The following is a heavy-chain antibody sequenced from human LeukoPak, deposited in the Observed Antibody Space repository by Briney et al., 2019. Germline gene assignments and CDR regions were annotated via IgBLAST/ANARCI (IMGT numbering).Heavy chain of an antibody. J-gene: IGHJ6*03. D-gene: IGHD5-18*01. Sequence: SETLSLTCTVSGGSISSSSYYWGWIRQPPGKGLEWIGSIYYSGSTYYNPSLKSRVTISVDTSKNQFSLKLSSVTAADTAVYYCARGAGYSYPENYYYYYMDVWGKGTTVTVSS. CDR3: ARGAGYSYPENYYYYYMDV. CDR1: GGSISSSSYY. CDR2: IYYSGST. V-gene: IGHV4-39*07.